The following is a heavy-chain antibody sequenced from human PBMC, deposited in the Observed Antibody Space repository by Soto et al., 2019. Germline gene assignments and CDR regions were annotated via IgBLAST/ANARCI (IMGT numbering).Heavy chain of an antibody. D-gene: IGHD3-16*01. V-gene: IGHV4-30-4*01. CDR3: ARASFPLIEIDS. J-gene: IGHJ4*02. CDR2: IYYSGST. CDR1: GGSINSGDYY. Sequence: SETLSLTCTVSGGSINSGDYYWSWIRQPPGKGLEWIGYIYYSGSTYYNPSLQSRLTISVDMSKNQFSMKLSSVTAADTAVYYCARASFPLIEIDSWGPGSLVT.